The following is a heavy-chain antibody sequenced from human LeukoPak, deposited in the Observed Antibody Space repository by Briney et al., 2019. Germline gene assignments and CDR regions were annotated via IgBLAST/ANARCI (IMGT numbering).Heavy chain of an antibody. D-gene: IGHD3-3*01. V-gene: IGHV3-7*01. J-gene: IGHJ6*03. CDR1: GFTFSSYW. CDR3: ARDQGFSYYFYYMDV. CDR2: IKQDGSEK. Sequence: GSLRLSCAASGFTFSSYWMSWVRQAPGKGLEWVANIKQDGSEKYYVDSVKGRFTISRDNAKNSLYLQMNSLRAEDTAVYYCARDQGFSYYFYYMDVWGKGTTVTVSS.